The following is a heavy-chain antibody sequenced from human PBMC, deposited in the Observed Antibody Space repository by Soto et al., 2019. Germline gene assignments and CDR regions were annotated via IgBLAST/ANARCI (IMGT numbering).Heavy chain of an antibody. CDR3: ARGGGPYVWFNEF. CDR2: IIPVFGST. CDR1: GGLFSSFA. D-gene: IGHD3-16*01. J-gene: IGHJ4*02. V-gene: IGHV1-69*01. Sequence: QEQLVQSGPEVKKPGSSVKVSCKDSGGLFSSFAISWVRQAHGQGLEWVGGIIPVFGSTNYAEKFQGRVTITADESTNTAYMELSSLISGDTAMYYCARGGGPYVWFNEFWGQGTLVTVSS.